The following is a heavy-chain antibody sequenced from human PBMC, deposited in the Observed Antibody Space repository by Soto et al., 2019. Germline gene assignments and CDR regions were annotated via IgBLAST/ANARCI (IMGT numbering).Heavy chain of an antibody. V-gene: IGHV1-69*01. CDR2: IIPVFDKA. J-gene: IGHJ3*01. CDR3: ARLRRDWGDAFDL. D-gene: IGHD3-16*01. Sequence: QVQLVQSGADVKKPGSSVKVCCKTSGGSFGSSAISWVRQAPAQGLEWMGEIIPVFDKANYAQNFQGRLTITADELTGTVFMELSSLRSEDTAVYFCARLRRDWGDAFDLWGLGTFVTVSS. CDR1: GGSFGSSA.